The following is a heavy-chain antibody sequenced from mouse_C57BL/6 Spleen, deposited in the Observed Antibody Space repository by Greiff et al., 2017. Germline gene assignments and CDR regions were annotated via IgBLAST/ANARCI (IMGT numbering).Heavy chain of an antibody. CDR1: GYTFTSYW. Sequence: QVQLQQPGAELVMPGASVKLSCKASGYTFTSYWMHWVKQRPGQGLEWIGEIDPSDSYTNYNQKFKGKSTLTVDKSSTTAYMQLSILTSEDSAVYYCARGETAQATFDYWGQGTTLTVSS. V-gene: IGHV1-69*01. CDR3: ARGETAQATFDY. D-gene: IGHD3-2*02. CDR2: IDPSDSYT. J-gene: IGHJ2*01.